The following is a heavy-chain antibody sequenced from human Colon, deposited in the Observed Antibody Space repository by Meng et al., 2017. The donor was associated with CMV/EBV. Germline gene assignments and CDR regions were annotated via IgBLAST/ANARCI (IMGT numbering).Heavy chain of an antibody. J-gene: IGHJ4*02. Sequence: VSGGSISSGDFYWTWLRQPPGKGLEWIGYISFSGSTYYNPSLKSRVTISVDTSKNQFSLKLNSVTAADTAVYFCARVRSSSSRYFDYWGQGTLVTVSS. CDR2: ISFSGST. CDR3: ARVRSSSSRYFDY. V-gene: IGHV4-30-4*01. D-gene: IGHD6-13*01. CDR1: GGSISSGDFY.